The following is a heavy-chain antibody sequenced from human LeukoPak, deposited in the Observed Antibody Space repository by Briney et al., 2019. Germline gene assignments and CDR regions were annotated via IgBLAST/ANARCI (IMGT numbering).Heavy chain of an antibody. J-gene: IGHJ5*02. CDR2: INRSGST. D-gene: IGHD2-2*01. V-gene: IGHV4-34*01. CDR1: GVSFSGYY. Sequence: SETLSLTCAVYGVSFSGYYWSWIRQPPGKGLEWIGEINRSGSTNYNPSLKSRVTISVATSKNQFSLKLSSVTAADTAVYSCARGVSPDIVVVPPPLPHNNWFDHWGQGTLVTVSS. CDR3: ARGVSPDIVVVPPPLPHNNWFDH.